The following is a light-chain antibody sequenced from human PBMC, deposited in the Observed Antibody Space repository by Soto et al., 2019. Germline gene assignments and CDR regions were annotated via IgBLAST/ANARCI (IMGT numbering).Light chain of an antibody. CDR2: NAS. CDR1: QSVSTN. V-gene: IGKV3-15*01. Sequence: EIVMTQSPDTLSVSPGERATLSCRASQSVSTNLAWYQQKPGQAPRLLIFNASTGATGTAARFSGSGSGTEFTLTISRLQSEDFAVYYCQQYDLATGFGGGTKVEIK. J-gene: IGKJ4*01. CDR3: QQYDLATG.